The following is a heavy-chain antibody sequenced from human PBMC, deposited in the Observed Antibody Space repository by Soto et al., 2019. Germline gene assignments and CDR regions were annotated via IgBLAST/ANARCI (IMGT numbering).Heavy chain of an antibody. D-gene: IGHD2-2*01. Sequence: QVQLVQSGAEVKKPGASVKVSCKASGYTFTSYGISWVRQAPGQGLEWMGWISAYNGNTNYAQKLQGRVTMTTDTSTSTAYMELRSLRSDDTAVYYSARGPDFVVVPAADFLVDYWGQGTLVTVSS. V-gene: IGHV1-18*01. CDR1: GYTFTSYG. CDR3: ARGPDFVVVPAADFLVDY. J-gene: IGHJ4*02. CDR2: ISAYNGNT.